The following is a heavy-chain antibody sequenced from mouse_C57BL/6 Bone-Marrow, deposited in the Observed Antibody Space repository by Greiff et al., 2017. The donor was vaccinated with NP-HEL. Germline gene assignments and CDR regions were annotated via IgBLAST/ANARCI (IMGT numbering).Heavy chain of an antibody. Sequence: VMLVESVGGLVQPGGSLKLSCAASGFTFSNYYMYWVRQTPEQRLEWVAYISNGGGSTKYPATVKGRFTISRDNATNTPYLQPSRLKSEDTAMYYCARYYGSSPRWDLDVWGTGTTVTVSS. J-gene: IGHJ1*03. D-gene: IGHD1-1*01. CDR2: ISNGGGST. CDR1: GFTFSNYY. V-gene: IGHV5-12*01. CDR3: ARYYGSSPRWDLDV.